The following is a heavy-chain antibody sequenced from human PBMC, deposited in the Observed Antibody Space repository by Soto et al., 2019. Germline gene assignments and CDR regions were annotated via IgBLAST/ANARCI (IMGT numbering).Heavy chain of an antibody. J-gene: IGHJ4*02. Sequence: GGSLRLSCAASGFSCGSYALSWVRQAPGKGLEWVSTISGSDGKTFYADSVKGRLSISRDTSQSTLYLQMNSLRADDTAMYYCARWSYLDYWGQGTRVTVSS. CDR1: GFSCGSYA. D-gene: IGHD3-3*01. V-gene: IGHV3-23*01. CDR2: ISGSDGKT. CDR3: ARWSYLDY.